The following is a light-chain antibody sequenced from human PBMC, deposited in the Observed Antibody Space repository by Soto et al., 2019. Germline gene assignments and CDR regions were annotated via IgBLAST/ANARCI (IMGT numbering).Light chain of an antibody. V-gene: IGKV2-28*01. Sequence: DIVMTQSPLSLPVTPGEPASISCRSSQSLLHSNGYNCLDWYLQKPGQSPQLLIHLGSNRASGVPDRFSGSGSGTDFTLRISRVEAEDVGVYYFMQALQTPGTFGGGTKVEIK. CDR3: MQALQTPGT. CDR1: QSLLHSNGYNC. J-gene: IGKJ4*01. CDR2: LGS.